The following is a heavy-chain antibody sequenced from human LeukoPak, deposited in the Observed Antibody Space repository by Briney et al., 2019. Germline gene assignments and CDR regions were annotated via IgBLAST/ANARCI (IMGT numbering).Heavy chain of an antibody. CDR2: INPSGGST. V-gene: IGHV1-46*01. J-gene: IGHJ4*02. D-gene: IGHD6-19*01. CDR1: GYTFTIYY. Sequence: ASAKVSCTASGYTFTIYYMHWVRQAPGQGLEWMGIINPSGGSTSYAQKFQGRVTMTRDTSTSTVYMELSSLRSEDTAVYYCARSRYSSGWSFDYWGQGTLVTVSS. CDR3: ARSRYSSGWSFDY.